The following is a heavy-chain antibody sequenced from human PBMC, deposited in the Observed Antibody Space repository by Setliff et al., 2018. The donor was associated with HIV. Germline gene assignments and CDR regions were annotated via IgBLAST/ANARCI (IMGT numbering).Heavy chain of an antibody. CDR2: VYHSGST. J-gene: IGHJ3*01. Sequence: PSETLSLTCIASGYFINSGYYWGWVRQPPGKGLEWIGSVYHSGSTYYKPSLKSRLTISVDTSKNKLSLKLTSVTAADTAKYYCARSITMVRGSVMTGGAFDVWGQGAKVTVSS. D-gene: IGHD3-10*01. CDR3: ARSITMVRGSVMTGGAFDV. V-gene: IGHV4-38-2*02. CDR1: GYFINSGYY.